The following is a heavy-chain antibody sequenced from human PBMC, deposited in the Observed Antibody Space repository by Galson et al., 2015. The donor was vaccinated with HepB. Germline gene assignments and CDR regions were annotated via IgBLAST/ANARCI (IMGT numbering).Heavy chain of an antibody. J-gene: IGHJ4*02. V-gene: IGHV1-18*01. Sequence: SVKVSCKASGYSFTSKGISWVRQAPGQGLEWMGWISTNSGDTNYAQKLQGRVTMTTDTSTSTAYMELRSLTSDDTAMYYCARDVDHRFDHWGQGTLVTVSS. CDR3: ARDVDHRFDH. CDR2: ISTNSGDT. CDR1: GYSFTSKG.